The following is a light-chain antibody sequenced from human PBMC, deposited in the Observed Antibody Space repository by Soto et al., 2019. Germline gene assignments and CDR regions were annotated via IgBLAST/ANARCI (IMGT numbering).Light chain of an antibody. CDR1: QSVSGS. J-gene: IGKJ2*01. Sequence: EIVLTQSPATLSLSPGERATLSCRASQSVSGSLAWYQQKPGQAPRLLIYDASNRATGIPARFSGSGSGTDFTLTISSLEPEDFALYYCQQRSNWVYTFGQGNKLEIK. V-gene: IGKV3-11*01. CDR3: QQRSNWVYT. CDR2: DAS.